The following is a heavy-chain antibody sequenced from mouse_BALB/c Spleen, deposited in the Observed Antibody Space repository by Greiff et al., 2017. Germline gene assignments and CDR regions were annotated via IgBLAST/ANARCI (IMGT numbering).Heavy chain of an antibody. CDR3: AGYDGAMDY. Sequence: VKVVESGPGLVQPSQSLSITCTVSGFSLTSYGVHWVRQSPGKGLEWLGVIWSGGSTDYNAAFISRRSISKDNSKSQVFFKMNSLQADDTAIYYCAGYDGAMDYWGQGTSVTVSS. J-gene: IGHJ4*01. D-gene: IGHD2-2*01. CDR1: GFSLTSYG. V-gene: IGHV2-4-1*01. CDR2: IWSGGST.